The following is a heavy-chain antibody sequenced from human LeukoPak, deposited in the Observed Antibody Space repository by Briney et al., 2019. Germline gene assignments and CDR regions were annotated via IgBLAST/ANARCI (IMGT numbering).Heavy chain of an antibody. CDR3: ARSELLWFGGVNSGFDY. V-gene: IGHV4-59*01. J-gene: IGHJ4*02. CDR1: GGSISSYY. CDR2: VYYSGST. Sequence: PSETLSPTCTVSGGSISSYYWSWIRQPPGKGLEWIGNVYYSGSTNYNPSLKSRVTISIDTSRTQFSLKLSSVTAADTAVYYCARSELLWFGGVNSGFDYWGQGTLVTVSS. D-gene: IGHD3-10*01.